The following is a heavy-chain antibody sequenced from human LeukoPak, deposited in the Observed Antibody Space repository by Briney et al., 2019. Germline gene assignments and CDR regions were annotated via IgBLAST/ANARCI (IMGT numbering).Heavy chain of an antibody. V-gene: IGHV3-33*01. D-gene: IGHD2-8*01. CDR1: GFTFSSYG. CDR2: IWYDGSNK. Sequence: GRSLRLSCAASGFTFSSYGTHWVRQAPGKGLEWVAVIWYDGSNKYYADSVKGRFTISRDNSKNTLYLQMNSLRAEDTAVYYCARGDCTNGVCLHYYYYYGMDVWGQGTTVTVSS. CDR3: ARGDCTNGVCLHYYYYYGMDV. J-gene: IGHJ6*02.